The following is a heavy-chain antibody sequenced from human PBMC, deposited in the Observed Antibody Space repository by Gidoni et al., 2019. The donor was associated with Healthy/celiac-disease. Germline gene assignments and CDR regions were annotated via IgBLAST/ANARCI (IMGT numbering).Heavy chain of an antibody. Sequence: QVQLVESGGGVVQPGRSLRLSCAASGFTFSSYGMHWVRQAPGKGLEWGAVISYDGSNKYYADSVKGRFTISRDNSKNTRYLQMNSLRAEDTAVYYCAKVGNNHSSGYIDYWGQGTLVTVSS. J-gene: IGHJ4*02. D-gene: IGHD3-22*01. CDR1: GFTFSSYG. CDR2: ISYDGSNK. V-gene: IGHV3-30*18. CDR3: AKVGNNHSSGYIDY.